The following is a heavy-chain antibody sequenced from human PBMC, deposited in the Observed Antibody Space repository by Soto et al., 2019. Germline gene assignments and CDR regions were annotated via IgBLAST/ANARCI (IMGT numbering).Heavy chain of an antibody. Sequence: EVQLVESGGGLVQPGGSLRLSCAASGFTFSSYWMSWVRQAPGKGLEWVANIKQDGSEKYYVDSVKGRFTISRDNAKNSLYLQMNSLRAEDTAVYYCGRVTPYYYYYYGMDVWGQGTTVTVSS. J-gene: IGHJ6*02. V-gene: IGHV3-7*01. CDR2: IKQDGSEK. CDR3: GRVTPYYYYYYGMDV. CDR1: GFTFSSYW.